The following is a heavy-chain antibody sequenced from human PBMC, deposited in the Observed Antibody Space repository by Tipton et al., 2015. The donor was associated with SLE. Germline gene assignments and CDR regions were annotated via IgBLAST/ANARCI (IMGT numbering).Heavy chain of an antibody. CDR2: ISSSSSYI. Sequence: SLRLSCAASGFTFSSYSMNWVRQAPGKGLEWVSSISSSSSYIYYADSVKGRFTISRDNAKNSLYLQMNSLRAEDTAVYYCARGHDFWSGTDVWGQGTLVTVSS. J-gene: IGHJ4*02. D-gene: IGHD3-3*01. V-gene: IGHV3-21*01. CDR1: GFTFSSYS. CDR3: ARGHDFWSGTDV.